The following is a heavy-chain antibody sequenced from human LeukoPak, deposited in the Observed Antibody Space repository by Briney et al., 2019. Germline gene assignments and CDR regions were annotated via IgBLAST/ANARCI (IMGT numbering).Heavy chain of an antibody. D-gene: IGHD3-10*01. CDR2: ISYDGSNK. V-gene: IGHV3-30-3*01. Sequence: PGGSLRLSCAAPGFTFSSYAMPWVRQAPGKGLEWVAVISYDGSNKYYADSVKGRFTISRDNSKNTLYLQMNSLRAEDTAVYYCARLPFGESTPFDYWGQGTLVTVSS. CDR3: ARLPFGESTPFDY. CDR1: GFTFSSYA. J-gene: IGHJ4*02.